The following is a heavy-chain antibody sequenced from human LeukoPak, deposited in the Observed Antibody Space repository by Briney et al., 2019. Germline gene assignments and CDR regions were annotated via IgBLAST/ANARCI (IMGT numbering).Heavy chain of an antibody. CDR3: AKETLRIVVVVAATPFDY. V-gene: IGHV3-23*01. Sequence: ETLSLTCTVSGGSISSYYWSWIRQPPGKGLEWVSGFSGSGGSTNYADSVKGRFTISRDNSKNTLYLQMNSLRAEDTAVYYCAKETLRIVVVVAATPFDYWGQGTLVTVSS. CDR2: FSGSGGST. D-gene: IGHD2-15*01. J-gene: IGHJ4*02. CDR1: GGSISSYY.